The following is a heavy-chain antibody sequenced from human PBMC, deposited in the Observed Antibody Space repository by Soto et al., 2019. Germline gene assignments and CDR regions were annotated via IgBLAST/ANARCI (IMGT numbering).Heavy chain of an antibody. CDR2: IHYSGSV. J-gene: IGHJ6*02. D-gene: IGHD4-17*01. V-gene: IGHV4-30-4*01. CDR1: GGSISSDHYH. CDR3: VREDHGGDRDYYGLDV. Sequence: QVQLQESGPGLVRPSQTLSLTCTVSGGSISSDHYHWTWIRQTPGKGLEWIGYIHYSGSVYYNPSLPSRVTMLVATSKNLFLPELRSVTAADPAVYFCVREDHGGDRDYYGLDVWGPGTTVTGSS.